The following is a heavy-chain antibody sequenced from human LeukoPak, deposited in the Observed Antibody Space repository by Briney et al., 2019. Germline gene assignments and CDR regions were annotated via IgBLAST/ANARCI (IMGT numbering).Heavy chain of an antibody. V-gene: IGHV1-69*05. Sequence: SVKVSCKASGGTFGSYAISWVRQAPGQGLEWMGGIIPIFGTANDAQKFQGRVTITTDESTSTAYMELSSLRSEDTAVYYCARGYCSGGSCFDHFDYWGQGTLVTVSS. CDR2: IIPIFGTA. D-gene: IGHD2-15*01. CDR3: ARGYCSGGSCFDHFDY. CDR1: GGTFGSYA. J-gene: IGHJ4*02.